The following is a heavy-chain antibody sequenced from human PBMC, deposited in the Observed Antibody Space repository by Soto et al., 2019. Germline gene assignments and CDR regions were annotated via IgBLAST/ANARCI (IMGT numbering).Heavy chain of an antibody. CDR2: INAGNGNT. CDR1: GYTFTSYA. Sequence: QVQRVQSGAEEKKPGAPVKVSCKASGYTFTSYARHWVRKAHGQRLEWMGWINAGNGNTKYSQKFQGRVTITRDTSASTAYMELSSLRYEDTAVYYCARYLRGRGLYYFDYWGQLTLVTVSS. J-gene: IGHJ4*02. V-gene: IGHV1-3*05. CDR3: ARYLRGRGLYYFDY. D-gene: IGHD3-10*02.